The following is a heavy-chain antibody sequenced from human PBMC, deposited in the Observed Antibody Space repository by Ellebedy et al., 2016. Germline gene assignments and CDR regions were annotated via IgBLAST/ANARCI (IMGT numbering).Heavy chain of an antibody. V-gene: IGHV1-2*04. CDR1: GYTFTSYG. D-gene: IGHD2-21*01. CDR2: INPRSGDT. Sequence: ASVKVSCKASGYTFTSYGISWVRQAPGQGLEWMGWINPRSGDTKYAQKFQDWVTFTSDRSIDTAYMEIRRLKSSDTAVYFCGKCSGEDCYTGIAPWGQGTLVTVSS. CDR3: GKCSGEDCYTGIAP. J-gene: IGHJ5*02.